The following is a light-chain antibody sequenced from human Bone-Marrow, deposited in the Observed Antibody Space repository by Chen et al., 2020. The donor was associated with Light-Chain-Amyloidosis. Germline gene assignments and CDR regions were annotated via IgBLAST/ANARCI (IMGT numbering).Light chain of an antibody. CDR1: NIGGRS. V-gene: IGLV3-21*02. J-gene: IGLJ2*01. CDR2: DDS. Sequence: SYVLAQPPSVSVAPGQTARITCGGDNIGGRSVHWYHQRPGQAPVLVVYDDSDWPSGIPERFSGTNSGNTATLTITRVEAGDEADYYCQVWDSGSDHVVLGGGTKLTVL. CDR3: QVWDSGSDHVV.